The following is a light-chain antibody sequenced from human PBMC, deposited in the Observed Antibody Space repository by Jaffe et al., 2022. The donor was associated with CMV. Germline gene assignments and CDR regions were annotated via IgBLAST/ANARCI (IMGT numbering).Light chain of an antibody. CDR2: KAS. Sequence: DIQMTQSPSTLSASVGDRVTITCRASQRISDRLAWYQQRPGNAPKLLIYKASTLESGAPSRFSGSGSGTDFTLSISSLQPDDFATYFCLQYKSYPWTFGQGTKV. CDR3: LQYKSYPWT. CDR1: QRISDR. J-gene: IGKJ1*01. V-gene: IGKV1-5*03.